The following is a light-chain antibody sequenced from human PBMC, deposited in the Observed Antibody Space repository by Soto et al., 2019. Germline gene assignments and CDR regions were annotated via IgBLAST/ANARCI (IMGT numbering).Light chain of an antibody. Sequence: GYRVTITCRDSQSISSWLAWYQQKPGKAPKLLIYDASSLESGFPSRFSGSGSGPEFTLTISSLQPDDFATYYCQQYNSYSRTSGQGTKVDIK. V-gene: IGKV1-5*01. CDR2: DAS. J-gene: IGKJ1*01. CDR3: QQYNSYSRT. CDR1: QSISSW.